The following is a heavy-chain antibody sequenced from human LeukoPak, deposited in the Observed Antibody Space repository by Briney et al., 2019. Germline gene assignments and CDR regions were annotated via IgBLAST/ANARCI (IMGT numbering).Heavy chain of an antibody. V-gene: IGHV3-74*03. D-gene: IGHD6-6*01. CDR3: ARDQRVTGRPDIDY. CDR2: ISSDGSST. Sequence: GGSLSLSCAASGFTFRNHWMRWVRQTPGKGLVWVSRISSDGSSTTYADSVKGRFTISRDNAKNTLYLQMNNLRAEDTAMYYCARDQRVTGRPDIDYWGQGTLVIVSS. J-gene: IGHJ4*02. CDR1: GFTFRNHW.